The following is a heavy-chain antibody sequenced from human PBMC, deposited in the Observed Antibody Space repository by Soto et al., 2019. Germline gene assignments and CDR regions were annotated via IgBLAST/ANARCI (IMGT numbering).Heavy chain of an antibody. V-gene: IGHV1-2*02. CDR1: GYTFTSYY. CDR2: INPITGGT. Sequence: GPSVKVSCKASGYTFTSYYIHWVRQAPGQGLEWMGWINPITGGTNYAQKFQGRVTITADESTSTAYMELSSLRSEDTAVYYCAIRNVVVTGPFDYWGQGALVTVSS. D-gene: IGHD2-21*02. CDR3: AIRNVVVTGPFDY. J-gene: IGHJ4*02.